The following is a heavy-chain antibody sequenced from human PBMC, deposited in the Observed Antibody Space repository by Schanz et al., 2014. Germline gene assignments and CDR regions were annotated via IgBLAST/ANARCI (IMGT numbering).Heavy chain of an antibody. V-gene: IGHV3-30*02. J-gene: IGHJ6*02. CDR3: AKQFLSYYFYGMDV. CDR2: IPFDASNN. CDR1: GFTFKNYG. Sequence: QLQLVESGGGVVQPGGSLKLSCVASGFTFKNYGIHWVRQALGKGLEWLTFIPFDASNNDYADSVKGRFTISRDNSKSTVYLQMDSLRPEDAAVYYCAKQFLSYYFYGMDVWGQGTTVSVSS.